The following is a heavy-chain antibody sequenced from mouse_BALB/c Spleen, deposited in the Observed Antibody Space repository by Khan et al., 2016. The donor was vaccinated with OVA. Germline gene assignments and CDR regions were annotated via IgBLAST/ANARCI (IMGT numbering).Heavy chain of an antibody. Sequence: QVQLKQSGPGLVAPSQSLSITCTISGFSFTNYGIHWVRQPPGKGLEWLVVIWSDGSTSYNSALKSRLSISRDNSKSQVFLRMNSLQTDDTAMYYSARQPYFHYYIMDYWGQGTSVIVSS. CDR2: IWSDGST. CDR1: GFSFTNYG. J-gene: IGHJ4*01. V-gene: IGHV2-6-1*01. CDR3: ARQPYFHYYIMDY. D-gene: IGHD2-10*01.